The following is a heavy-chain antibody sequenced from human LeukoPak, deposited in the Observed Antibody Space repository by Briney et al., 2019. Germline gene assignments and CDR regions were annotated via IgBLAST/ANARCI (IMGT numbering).Heavy chain of an antibody. Sequence: PSETLSLTCTVSGGSISSYYWSWIRQPPGKGLEWIGYIYYNGNTNYNPSLKSRVTISVDTSKNQFSLKLSSVTAADTAVYYCARSNPYGDYRGIDYWGQGTLVSVSS. D-gene: IGHD4-17*01. CDR2: IYYNGNT. CDR1: GGSISSYY. CDR3: ARSNPYGDYRGIDY. J-gene: IGHJ4*02. V-gene: IGHV4-59*01.